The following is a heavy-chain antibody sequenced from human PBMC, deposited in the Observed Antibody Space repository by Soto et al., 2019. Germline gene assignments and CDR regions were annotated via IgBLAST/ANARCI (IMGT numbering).Heavy chain of an antibody. CDR1: GFTFSSYA. Sequence: GGSLRLSCAASGFTFSSYAMSWVRQAPGKGLEWVSAISGSGGSTYYADSVKGRFTISRYNSKNTLYLQMNRLRAEDTAVYYCAKRGPSTGATGGRFDYWGQGTLVRVSS. V-gene: IGHV3-23*01. D-gene: IGHD1-26*01. CDR2: ISGSGGST. CDR3: AKRGPSTGATGGRFDY. J-gene: IGHJ4*02.